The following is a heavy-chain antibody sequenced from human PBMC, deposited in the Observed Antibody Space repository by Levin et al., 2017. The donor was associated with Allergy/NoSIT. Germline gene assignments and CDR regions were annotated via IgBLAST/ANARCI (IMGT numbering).Heavy chain of an antibody. V-gene: IGHV1-18*01. Sequence: GASVKVSCKASGYTFRVHGIIWVRQAPGEGLEWLGWISPNNGHTKVSHKVQGRVTMTTDASTTTAYLDIRSLTSDDTAVYYCARDLGTGWYDNAFEIWGQGTLVSVSS. CDR1: GYTFRVHG. D-gene: IGHD6-19*01. J-gene: IGHJ3*02. CDR3: ARDLGTGWYDNAFEI. CDR2: ISPNNGHT.